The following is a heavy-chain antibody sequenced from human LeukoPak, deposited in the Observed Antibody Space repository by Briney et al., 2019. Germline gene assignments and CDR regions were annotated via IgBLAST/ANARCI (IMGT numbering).Heavy chain of an antibody. J-gene: IGHJ4*02. CDR2: ISGSSGST. V-gene: IGHV3-23*01. CDR3: AKPGYCGSTSCSAFDY. Sequence: HPGGSLRLSCAASGFTFSSYAMSWVRQAPGKGLEWVSGISGSSGSTYYADSVKGRFTISRDNSKNTLYLQMNSLRAEDTAVYYCAKPGYCGSTSCSAFDYWGQGTLVTVSS. D-gene: IGHD2-2*01. CDR1: GFTFSSYA.